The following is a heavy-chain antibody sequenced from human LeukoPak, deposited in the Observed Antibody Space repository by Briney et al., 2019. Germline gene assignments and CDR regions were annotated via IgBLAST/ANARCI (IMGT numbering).Heavy chain of an antibody. J-gene: IGHJ4*02. CDR1: GFTFDDYA. CDR2: ISWNSGSI. CDR3: AKGKDPKASPFLEWLLYYFDY. V-gene: IGHV3-9*01. Sequence: QPGGSLRLSCAASGFTFDDYAMHWVRQAPGKGLEWVSGISWNSGSIGYADSVKGRFTISRDNAKNSLYLQMNSLRAEDTALYYCAKGKDPKASPFLEWLLYYFDYWGQGTLVTVSS. D-gene: IGHD3-3*02.